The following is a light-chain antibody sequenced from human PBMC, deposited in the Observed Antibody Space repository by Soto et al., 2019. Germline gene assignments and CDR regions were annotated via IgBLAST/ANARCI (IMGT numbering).Light chain of an antibody. CDR1: QSVSSSY. V-gene: IGKV3-20*01. J-gene: IGKJ1*01. CDR2: GAS. Sequence: EIVLSQSPGTLSLSQGERANLSCRAGQSVSSSYLAWDQREPGQAPRLRIYGASSRATGIPDRFSGSGSGTDFTLTISRLEPEDFAVYYCQQYGSSLWTFGQRTKVDIK. CDR3: QQYGSSLWT.